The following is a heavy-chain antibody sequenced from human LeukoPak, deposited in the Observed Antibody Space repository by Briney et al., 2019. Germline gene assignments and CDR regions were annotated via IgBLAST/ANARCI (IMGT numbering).Heavy chain of an antibody. Sequence: GSLRLSCAASGLTFSSYSVNWVRQPPGKGLEGIGSIYYSGITYYNPSFKSPVTISIDTAKNQFSLKLSSVNAADTAVYYCTRQPKSCTPGVFVTGKACWFDSWGQGTLVTVSS. CDR2: IYYSGIT. D-gene: IGHD3-10*01. J-gene: IGHJ5*01. CDR3: TRQPKSCTPGVFVTGKACWFDS. V-gene: IGHV4-39*01. CDR1: GLTFSSYSVN.